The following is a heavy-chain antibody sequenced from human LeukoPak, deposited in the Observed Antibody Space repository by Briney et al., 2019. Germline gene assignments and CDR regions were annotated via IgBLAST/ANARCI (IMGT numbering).Heavy chain of an antibody. J-gene: IGHJ4*02. Sequence: ASVKVSCTASGYTFTSYGISWVRQAPGQGLEWMGWISAYNGNTNYAQKLQGRVTMTTDTSTSTAYMELRSLRSDDTAVYYCASVSCSGGSCYPAYWGQGTLVTVSS. CDR2: ISAYNGNT. V-gene: IGHV1-18*01. CDR3: ASVSCSGGSCYPAY. D-gene: IGHD2-15*01. CDR1: GYTFTSYG.